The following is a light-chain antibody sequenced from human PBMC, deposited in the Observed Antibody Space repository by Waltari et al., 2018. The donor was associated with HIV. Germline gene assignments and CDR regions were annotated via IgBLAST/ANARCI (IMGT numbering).Light chain of an antibody. Sequence: QSALTHPASVSGSPGQSITTSCTGTSSDVGGYNYVSWYQQHPGKAPKLMIYEVSNRPSGVSNRFSGSKSGNTASLTISGLQAEDEADYYCSSYTSSSTVVFGGGTKLTVL. CDR1: SSDVGGYNY. CDR3: SSYTSSSTVV. J-gene: IGLJ2*01. V-gene: IGLV2-14*01. CDR2: EVS.